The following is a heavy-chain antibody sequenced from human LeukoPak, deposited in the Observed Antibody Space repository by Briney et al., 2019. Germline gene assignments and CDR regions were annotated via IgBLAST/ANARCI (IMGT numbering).Heavy chain of an antibody. J-gene: IGHJ4*02. CDR1: GGSISSSGYY. D-gene: IGHD3-9*01. Sequence: SETLSLTCTVSGGSISSSGYYWGWIRQPPGKGLEWIGSIYYSGSTYYNPSLKTRVTISVDTSKKQFSLKLSSVTAADTAVYYCAREGYDILTSAFDCWGQGTLVTVSS. CDR2: IYYSGST. V-gene: IGHV4-39*07. CDR3: AREGYDILTSAFDC.